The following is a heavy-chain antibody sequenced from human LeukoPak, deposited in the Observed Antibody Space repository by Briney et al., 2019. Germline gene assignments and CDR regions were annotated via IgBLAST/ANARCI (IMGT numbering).Heavy chain of an antibody. CDR2: IYYSGST. D-gene: IGHD3-10*01. Sequence: SETLSLTCTVSGGSISSSSYYWGWIRQPPGKGLGWIGYIYYSGSTYYNPSLKSRVTISVDTSKNQFSLKLSSVTAADTAVYYCARELEWGQGTLVTVSS. CDR1: GGSISSSSYY. J-gene: IGHJ4*02. CDR3: ARELE. V-gene: IGHV4-30-4*08.